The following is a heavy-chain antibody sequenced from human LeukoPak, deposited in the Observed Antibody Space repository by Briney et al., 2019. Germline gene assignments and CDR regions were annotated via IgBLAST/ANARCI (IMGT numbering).Heavy chain of an antibody. Sequence: ASVKVSCKASGYTFTSYYMHWVRQAPGQGLEWMGIINPSGGSTSYAQKFQGRVTMTRDTSTSTVYMELSSLRSEDTAVYYCARDPKRGHAGYDFWSGSPTPPCGMDVWGQGTTVTVSS. D-gene: IGHD3-3*01. V-gene: IGHV1-46*01. J-gene: IGHJ6*02. CDR1: GYTFTSYY. CDR3: ARDPKRGHAGYDFWSGSPTPPCGMDV. CDR2: INPSGGST.